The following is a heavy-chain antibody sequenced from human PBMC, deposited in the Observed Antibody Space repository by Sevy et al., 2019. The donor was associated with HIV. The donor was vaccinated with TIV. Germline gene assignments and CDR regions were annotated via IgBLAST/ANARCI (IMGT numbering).Heavy chain of an antibody. V-gene: IGHV4-30-4*01. CDR2: IYYSGST. Sequence: SETLSLTCTVSGGSISSGDYYWSWIRQPPGKGLEWIGYIYYSGSTYYNPSLKSRVTISVDTSKNQFSLKLSSVTAADTAVYYCARTSMGYYGMDVWAKGPRSPSP. D-gene: IGHD2-2*01. CDR3: ARTSMGYYGMDV. J-gene: IGHJ6*02. CDR1: GGSISSGDYY.